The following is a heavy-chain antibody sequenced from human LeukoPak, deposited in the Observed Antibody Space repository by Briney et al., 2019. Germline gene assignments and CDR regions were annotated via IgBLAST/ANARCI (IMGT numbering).Heavy chain of an antibody. CDR3: ARDFTMVRYNWFDP. Sequence: PSGTLSLTCTVSGGSISSNYWSWSRQPAGKGLEWIGRIYTSGRTNYIPSLKSRVTMSVDTSKNQFSLKLSSVTAADTAVYYCARDFTMVRYNWFDPWGQGTLVTVSS. D-gene: IGHD3-10*01. CDR2: IYTSGRT. J-gene: IGHJ5*02. V-gene: IGHV4-4*07. CDR1: GGSISSNY.